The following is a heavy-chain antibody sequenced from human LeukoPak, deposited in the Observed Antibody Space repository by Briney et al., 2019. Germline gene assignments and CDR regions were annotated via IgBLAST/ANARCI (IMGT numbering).Heavy chain of an antibody. CDR1: SGSISSYY. CDR2: IYYSGST. CDR3: ARGWYDSSGYGLDY. J-gene: IGHJ4*02. V-gene: IGHV4-59*01. D-gene: IGHD3-22*01. Sequence: SETLSLTCTVSSGSISSYYWSWIRQPPGKGLEWIGYIYYSGSTNYNPSLKSRVTISVDTSKNQFSLKLSSVTAADTAVFYCARGWYDSSGYGLDYWGRGTLVTVSS.